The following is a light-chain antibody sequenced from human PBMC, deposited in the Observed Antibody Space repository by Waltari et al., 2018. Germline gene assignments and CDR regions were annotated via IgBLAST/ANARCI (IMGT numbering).Light chain of an antibody. V-gene: IGLV2-14*01. CDR1: GSDVGAYNY. CDR2: GVN. J-gene: IGLJ1*01. Sequence: QSALTQPASVSGSPGQSITISCIGTGSDVGAYNYVSWHQQLPGKAPKFMVYGVNNRPSGVSNRFSGYKYGNTASLIISGLQADDEADYYCSSYTSNGTLVFGTGTKVTVV. CDR3: SSYTSNGTLV.